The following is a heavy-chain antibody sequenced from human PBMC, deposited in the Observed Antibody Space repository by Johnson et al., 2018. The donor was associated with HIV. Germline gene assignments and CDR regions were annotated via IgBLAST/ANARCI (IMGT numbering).Heavy chain of an antibody. CDR1: GFTFNPYG. D-gene: IGHD1-26*01. CDR3: ARDQGFRVGPIADDAFDI. CDR2: ISYDGSNK. Sequence: QVQLVESGGGVVQPGRSLRLSCAASGFTFNPYGIHWVRRAPGKGLEWVALISYDGSNKYYADSVKGRFTISRDNSKNTLYLQMNSLRAEDTAVYYCARDQGFRVGPIADDAFDIWGQGTMVTVSS. J-gene: IGHJ3*02. V-gene: IGHV3-30*03.